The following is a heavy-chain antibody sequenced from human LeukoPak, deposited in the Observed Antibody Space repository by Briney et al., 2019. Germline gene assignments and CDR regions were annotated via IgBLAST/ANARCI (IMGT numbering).Heavy chain of an antibody. V-gene: IGHV4-39*07. J-gene: IGHJ6*03. CDR1: GGSISSSSYY. Sequence: SETLSLTCTVSGGSISSSSYYWGWIRQPPGKGLEWIGSIYYSGSTYYNPSLKSRVTISVDTSKNQSSLKLSSVTAADTAVYYCARQYYYGSGSFHYYYYYYMDVWGKGTTVTVSS. D-gene: IGHD3-10*01. CDR3: ARQYYYGSGSFHYYYYYYMDV. CDR2: IYYSGST.